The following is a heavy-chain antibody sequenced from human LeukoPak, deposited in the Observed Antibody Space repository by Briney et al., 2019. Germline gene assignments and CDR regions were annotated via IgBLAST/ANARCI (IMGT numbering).Heavy chain of an antibody. Sequence: GGSLRLSCAASGFTFSSYWMHWVRQAPGKGLVWVSRINSDGSSTSYADSVKGRFTISRDNAKNTLYLQMNSLRAEDTAVYYCARTTTLTKLKSDAFDIWGQGTMVTVSS. CDR3: ARTTTLTKLKSDAFDI. D-gene: IGHD4-17*01. CDR1: GFTFSSYW. V-gene: IGHV3-74*01. J-gene: IGHJ3*02. CDR2: INSDGSST.